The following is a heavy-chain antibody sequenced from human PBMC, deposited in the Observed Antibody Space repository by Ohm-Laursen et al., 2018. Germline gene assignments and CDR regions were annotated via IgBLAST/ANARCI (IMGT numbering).Heavy chain of an antibody. Sequence: SDTLSLTCTVSGGSISSGGYYWSWIRQPPGKGLEWIGEINHSGSTNYNPSLKSRVTISVDTSKNQFSLKLSSVTAADTALYYCARIESDSGGYWYFGMDVWGQGTTVTVSS. D-gene: IGHD3-22*01. CDR3: ARIESDSGGYWYFGMDV. CDR2: INHSGST. CDR1: GGSISSGGYY. V-gene: IGHV4-61*08. J-gene: IGHJ6*02.